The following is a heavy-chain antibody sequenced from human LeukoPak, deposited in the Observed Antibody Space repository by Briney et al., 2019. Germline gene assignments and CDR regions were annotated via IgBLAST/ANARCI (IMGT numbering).Heavy chain of an antibody. CDR2: ISGSGGST. J-gene: IGHJ4*02. CDR1: GFTFSSYA. V-gene: IGHV3-23*01. Sequence: PGGSLRLSCAASGFTFSSYAMSWVRQAPGKGLEWVSAISGSGGSTYYADSVKGRFTISRDNSKNTLYLQMNSLRAEDTAVYYCAKTGGGVLLWFGELLSPIHFDYWGQGTLVTVSS. D-gene: IGHD3-10*01. CDR3: AKTGGGVLLWFGELLSPIHFDY.